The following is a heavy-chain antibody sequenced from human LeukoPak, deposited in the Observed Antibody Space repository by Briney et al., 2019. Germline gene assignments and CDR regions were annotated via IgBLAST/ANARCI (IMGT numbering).Heavy chain of an antibody. V-gene: IGHV1-46*01. CDR3: SRDLGGSYNDY. Sequence: ASVKVSCKAPGYTFSTYYMHWVRQAPGQGLEWVGIINPSSGTTTYAQKFQGRVTMTRDTSTSTVYMELSSLRIEDTAVYYCSRDLGGSYNDYWGQRTMVTVSS. J-gene: IGHJ4*02. D-gene: IGHD1-26*01. CDR1: GYTFSTYY. CDR2: INPSSGTT.